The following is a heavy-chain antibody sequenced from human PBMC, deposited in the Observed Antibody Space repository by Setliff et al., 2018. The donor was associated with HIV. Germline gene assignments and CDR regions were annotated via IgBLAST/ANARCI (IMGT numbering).Heavy chain of an antibody. J-gene: IGHJ5*02. CDR2: IYYSGST. Sequence: SETLSLTCTVSGGSISSYYWSWIRQPPGKGLEWIGYIYYSGSTYYNPSLKSRVTIAVDTSKNQFSLKLSSVTAADTAVYYCARDPGDYDYVWGTKRGWFDPWGQGTLVTVSS. CDR3: ARDPGDYDYVWGTKRGWFDP. D-gene: IGHD3-16*01. CDR1: GGSISSYY. V-gene: IGHV4-59*12.